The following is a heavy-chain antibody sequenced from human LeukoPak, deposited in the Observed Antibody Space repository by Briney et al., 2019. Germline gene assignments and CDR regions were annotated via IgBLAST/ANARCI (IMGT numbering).Heavy chain of an antibody. D-gene: IGHD2-2*01. CDR3: AKAFCTTTSCSFDF. J-gene: IGHJ4*02. CDR1: GSPFGGYA. V-gene: IGHV3-23*01. Sequence: GGSLRLSCAASGSPFGGYAMTWVRQAPGKGLEWVSSVNGGGDITYYRDSVKGRFTISRDNSKNTLSLRMDSLRVADTGVYYCAKAFCTTTSCSFDFWGQGILVTVAS. CDR2: VNGGGDIT.